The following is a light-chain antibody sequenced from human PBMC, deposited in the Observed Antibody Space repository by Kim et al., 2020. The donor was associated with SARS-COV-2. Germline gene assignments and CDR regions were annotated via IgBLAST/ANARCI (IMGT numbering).Light chain of an antibody. J-gene: IGLJ2*01. V-gene: IGLV3-19*01. CDR3: NSRNSTGNHS. Sequence: SELTQDPAVCVALGQTVSITCQGESLRIFYASWNQQKPGQAPRLVIHAKTNRPSRIPDRFSGSSSGNTASLTIPEAQAEDEADYYCNSRNSTGNHSFGGGTKLTVL. CDR1: SLRIFY. CDR2: AKT.